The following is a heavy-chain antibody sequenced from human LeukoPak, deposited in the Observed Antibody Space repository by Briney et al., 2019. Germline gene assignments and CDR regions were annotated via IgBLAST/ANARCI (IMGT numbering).Heavy chain of an antibody. CDR3: ARGRRVRGVTTNWFDP. CDR2: INHSGST. D-gene: IGHD3-10*01. Sequence: SETLSFTCAVYGGSFSGYYWSWIRQPPGKGLEWIGEINHSGSTNYNPSLKSRVTISVDTSKNQFSLKLSSVTAADTAVYYCARGRRVRGVTTNWFDPWGQGTLVTVSS. CDR1: GGSFSGYY. J-gene: IGHJ5*02. V-gene: IGHV4-34*01.